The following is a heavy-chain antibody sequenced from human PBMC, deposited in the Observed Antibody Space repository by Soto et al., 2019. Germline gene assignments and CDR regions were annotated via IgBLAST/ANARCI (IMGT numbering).Heavy chain of an antibody. CDR2: ISYDGSNK. Sequence: GGSLRLSCAASGFTFSSYGMHWVRQAPGKGLEWVAVISYDGSNKYYADSVKGRFTISRDNSKNTLYLQMNSLRAEDTAVYYCAKDAHYDILTGSSDCFDPWGQGTLVTVSS. CDR3: AKDAHYDILTGSSDCFDP. D-gene: IGHD3-9*01. J-gene: IGHJ5*02. CDR1: GFTFSSYG. V-gene: IGHV3-30*18.